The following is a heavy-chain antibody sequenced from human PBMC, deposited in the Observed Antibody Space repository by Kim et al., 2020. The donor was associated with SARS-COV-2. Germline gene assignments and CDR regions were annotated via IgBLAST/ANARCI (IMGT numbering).Heavy chain of an antibody. CDR3: VNPRSSSWYRVFDY. D-gene: IGHD6-13*01. Sequence: GGSLRLSCAASGFTFSSYAMHWVRQAPGKGLEWVAVISYDGSNKYYADSVKGRFTISRDNSKNTLYLQMNSLRAEDTAVYYCVNPRSSSWYRVFDYWGQGTLVTVSS. CDR1: GFTFSSYA. V-gene: IGHV3-30-3*01. CDR2: ISYDGSNK. J-gene: IGHJ4*02.